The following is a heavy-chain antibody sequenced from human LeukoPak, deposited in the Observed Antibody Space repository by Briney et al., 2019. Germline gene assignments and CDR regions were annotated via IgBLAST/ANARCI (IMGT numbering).Heavy chain of an antibody. CDR2: IYTSGST. J-gene: IGHJ4*02. Sequence: SQTLSLTCTGSGGSGSRGSYYWSWIRPPAGKGLEWIGRIYTSGSTNYSPSLKRRVTISVDTSKSQLALKLSSVTAADTAVYYCAWLPSYWGQGTQVTVSS. CDR1: GGSGSRGSYY. D-gene: IGHD5-12*01. V-gene: IGHV4-61*02. CDR3: AWLPSY.